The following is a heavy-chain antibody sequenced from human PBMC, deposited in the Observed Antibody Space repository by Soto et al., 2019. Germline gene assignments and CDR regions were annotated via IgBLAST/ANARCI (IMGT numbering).Heavy chain of an antibody. Sequence: ASVKVSCKASGGTFSSYAISWVRQAPGKGLEWMGGFDPEDGETIYAQKFQGRVTMTEDTSTDTAYMELSSLRSEDTAVYYCATSYYYDSSGYYSNWFDPWGQGTLVTVSS. CDR1: GGTFSSYA. V-gene: IGHV1-24*01. D-gene: IGHD3-22*01. J-gene: IGHJ5*02. CDR3: ATSYYYDSSGYYSNWFDP. CDR2: FDPEDGET.